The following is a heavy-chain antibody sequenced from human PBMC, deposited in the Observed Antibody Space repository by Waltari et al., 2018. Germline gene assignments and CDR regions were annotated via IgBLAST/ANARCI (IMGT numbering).Heavy chain of an antibody. J-gene: IGHJ5*02. V-gene: IGHV4-61*02. Sequence: VELQESGPGLVKTSQTLSLTCRVSGGSTNRELYYWNWIRQPAGKGLEWFGRIYTSGDTNYNPSLKTRVSISVDTSRNQFSLKLTSVTAADTAVYYCARDLRHPSYYDFSFDTWGQGSLVTVSS. CDR1: GGSTNRELYY. CDR3: ARDLRHPSYYDFSFDT. CDR2: IYTSGDT. D-gene: IGHD3-3*01.